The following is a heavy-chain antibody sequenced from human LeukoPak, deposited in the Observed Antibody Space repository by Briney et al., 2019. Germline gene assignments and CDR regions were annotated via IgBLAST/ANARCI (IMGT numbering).Heavy chain of an antibody. Sequence: GGSLRLSCAAPGFTFSTYWMPWVRQAPGKGRLWVSRIYGDGSSTSYADSVKGRFTISRDNAKNTLYLQMNSLRAEDTAVYYCARDGYSYGYGAFDIWGQGTMVTVSS. V-gene: IGHV3-74*01. D-gene: IGHD5-18*01. CDR1: GFTFSTYW. J-gene: IGHJ3*02. CDR2: IYGDGSST. CDR3: ARDGYSYGYGAFDI.